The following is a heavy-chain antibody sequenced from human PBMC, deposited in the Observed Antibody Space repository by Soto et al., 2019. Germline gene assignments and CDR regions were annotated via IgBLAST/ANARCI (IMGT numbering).Heavy chain of an antibody. V-gene: IGHV3-23*01. CDR2: ISGSGGST. CDR3: AKDLQWDYRGAWFDP. Sequence: GGSLRLSCAASGFTFSSYAMSWVRQAPGKGLEWVSAISGSGGSTYYADSVKGRFTISRDNSKNTLYLQMNSLRAEDTAVYYCAKDLQWDYRGAWFDPWGQGTLVTVSS. J-gene: IGHJ5*02. D-gene: IGHD4-4*01. CDR1: GFTFSSYA.